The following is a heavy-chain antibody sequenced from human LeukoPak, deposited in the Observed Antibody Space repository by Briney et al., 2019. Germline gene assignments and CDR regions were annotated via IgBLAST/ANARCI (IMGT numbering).Heavy chain of an antibody. CDR2: ISFSGSPT. D-gene: IGHD3-22*01. J-gene: IGHJ4*02. V-gene: IGHV3-11*01. CDR3: ARGRAYYYDSSGYYYFDH. CDR1: GFTFSDYY. Sequence: PGGSLRLSCAASGFTFSDYYMSWIRQAPGKGLEWVSYISFSGSPTQYADSVKGRFTISRDNAKNSLYLQMNSLRDEDTAVYYCARGRAYYYDSSGYYYFDHWGQGTLVTVSS.